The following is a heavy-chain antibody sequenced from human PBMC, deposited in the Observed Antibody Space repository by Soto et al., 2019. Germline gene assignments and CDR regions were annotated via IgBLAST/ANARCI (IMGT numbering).Heavy chain of an antibody. J-gene: IGHJ6*02. V-gene: IGHV1-18*04. CDR3: ARDSWGLAVPDYHYYAMDV. D-gene: IGHD6-19*01. CDR1: GYTFTSYG. CDR2: ISADSGST. Sequence: QVQLVQSGAEVKKPGASVRVSCEASGYTFTSYGISWVRQAPGQGLEWMGWISADSGSTNYAQKLQGRVTMTTDRSTRAVYMELRSLRSDDTAVYYCARDSWGLAVPDYHYYAMDVWGQGTTVTVS.